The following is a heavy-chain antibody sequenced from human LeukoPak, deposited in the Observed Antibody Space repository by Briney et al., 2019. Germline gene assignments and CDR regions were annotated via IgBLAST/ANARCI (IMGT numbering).Heavy chain of an antibody. CDR3: AKVVSGFHFDC. D-gene: IGHD1-26*01. J-gene: IGHJ4*02. Sequence: GGSLRLSCAASGFTFSSYSMNWVRRAPGKGPEWVSGITGSGATTYYADSVKGRFTISRDNSQNTLYLQMNTLRAEDTAVYYCAKVVSGFHFDCWGQGTLVTVSS. CDR2: ITGSGATT. V-gene: IGHV3-23*01. CDR1: GFTFSSYS.